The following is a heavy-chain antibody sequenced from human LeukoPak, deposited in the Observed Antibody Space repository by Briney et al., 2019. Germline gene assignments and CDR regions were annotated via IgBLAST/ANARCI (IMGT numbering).Heavy chain of an antibody. CDR3: ARLLPPYSSSVVNWFDP. CDR1: GGSISSYY. Sequence: SETLSLTCTVSGGSISSYYWSWIRQPPGKGLEWVGYIYYSGSTDYNPSLKSRVTISVDTSKNQFFLKLSSVTAADTAVYYCARLLPPYSSSVVNWFDPWGQGTLVTVSS. D-gene: IGHD6-13*01. V-gene: IGHV4-59*01. J-gene: IGHJ5*02. CDR2: IYYSGST.